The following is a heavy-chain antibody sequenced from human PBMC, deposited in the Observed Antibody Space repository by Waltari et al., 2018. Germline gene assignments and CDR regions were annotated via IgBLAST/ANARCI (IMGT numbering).Heavy chain of an antibody. CDR1: GFSLSTSEVA. D-gene: IGHD3-10*01. V-gene: IGHV2-5*01. CDR2: IYWHDEK. Sequence: QITLKESGPTLVKPTQTLTLTCTFPGFSLSTSEVAVGWIRQPPGKALEWVALIYWHDEKRYSPSLNSRLIITKDTSKNLVVLTMNNMDPVDIATYYCAHRRGGYFDYWGQGILVTVSS. J-gene: IGHJ4*02. CDR3: AHRRGGYFDY.